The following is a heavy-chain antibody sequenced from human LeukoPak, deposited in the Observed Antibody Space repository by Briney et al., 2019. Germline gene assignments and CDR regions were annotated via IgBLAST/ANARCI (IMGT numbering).Heavy chain of an antibody. CDR3: ARRRSCSGGSCYEDFDY. V-gene: IGHV5-51*01. Sequence: GESLKISCKGSGYSFTSYWVGWVRQMPGEGLEWMGIIYPGDSDTRYSPSFRGQVTISADKSISTAYLQWSSLKASDTAMYYCARRRSCSGGSCYEDFDYWGQGTLVTVSS. CDR1: GYSFTSYW. J-gene: IGHJ4*02. CDR2: IYPGDSDT. D-gene: IGHD2-15*01.